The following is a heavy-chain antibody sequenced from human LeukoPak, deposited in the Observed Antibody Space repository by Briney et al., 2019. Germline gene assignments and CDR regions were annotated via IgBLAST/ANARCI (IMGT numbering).Heavy chain of an antibody. Sequence: KPSETLSLTCIISGGSISDYYWSWIRQPPGKGLEWIGYVYYSGSTEYNPSLRSRVTISLERSKHQFSLKLTSVTAADTAVYYCASNTGTVFDYWGQGALVTVSS. V-gene: IGHV4-59*01. J-gene: IGHJ4*02. D-gene: IGHD7-27*01. CDR3: ASNTGTVFDY. CDR2: VYYSGST. CDR1: GGSISDYY.